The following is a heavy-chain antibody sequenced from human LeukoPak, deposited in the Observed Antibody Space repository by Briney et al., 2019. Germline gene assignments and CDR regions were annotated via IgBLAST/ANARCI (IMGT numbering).Heavy chain of an antibody. CDR1: GGSIRSSSYY. J-gene: IGHJ6*03. Sequence: PSEALSLTCTVSGGSIRSSSYYWRWIRQPPGKGLEWIGSIQYSGSTYYDPSLKGRVTISVDTSKSQLSLKLSSVTAADTAVYYCARLGYCSGGSCHYYYYMDVWGKGTTVTVSS. CDR2: IQYSGST. V-gene: IGHV4-39*01. CDR3: ARLGYCSGGSCHYYYYMDV. D-gene: IGHD2-15*01.